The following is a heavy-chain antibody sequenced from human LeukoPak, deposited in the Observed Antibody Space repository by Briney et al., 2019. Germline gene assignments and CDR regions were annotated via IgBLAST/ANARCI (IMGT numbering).Heavy chain of an antibody. Sequence: GGSLRLSCAASGFTFNRNAISWGRQAPGKGLEWVSTIGGSGDKTFYADSVKGRFTISRDNSKNMVHLQMNSLTGEDTALYYCVRRADASSGWGDHDFWGQGALVTVSS. J-gene: IGHJ4*02. CDR2: IGGSGDKT. D-gene: IGHD6-19*01. V-gene: IGHV3-23*01. CDR1: GFTFNRNA. CDR3: VRRADASSGWGDHDF.